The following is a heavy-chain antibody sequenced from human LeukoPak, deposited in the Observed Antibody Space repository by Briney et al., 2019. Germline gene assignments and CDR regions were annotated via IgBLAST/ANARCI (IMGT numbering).Heavy chain of an antibody. J-gene: IGHJ4*02. Sequence: SQTLSLTCAISGDSVSSNSAAWNWIRQSPSRGLEWLGRTYYRSKWYNDYAVSVKSRVTINPDTSKNQFSLQLNSVTPEDTAVYYCARDHITVAGQTRYYYFDYWGQGTLVTVSS. CDR1: GDSVSSNSAA. CDR3: ARDHITVAGQTRYYYFDY. D-gene: IGHD6-19*01. CDR2: TYYRSKWYN. V-gene: IGHV6-1*01.